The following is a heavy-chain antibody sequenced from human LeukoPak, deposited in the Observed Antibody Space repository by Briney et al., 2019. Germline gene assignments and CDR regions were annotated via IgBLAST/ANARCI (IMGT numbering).Heavy chain of an antibody. CDR2: IYTSGST. J-gene: IGHJ4*02. CDR1: GGSISSGSYY. Sequence: SQTLSLTCTVSGGSISSGSYYWSRIRQPAGKGLEWIGRIYTSGSTNYNPSLKSRVTISVDTSKNQFSLKLSSVTAADTAVYYCARADILTGYCDYWGQGTLVTVSS. V-gene: IGHV4-61*02. CDR3: ARADILTGYCDY. D-gene: IGHD3-9*01.